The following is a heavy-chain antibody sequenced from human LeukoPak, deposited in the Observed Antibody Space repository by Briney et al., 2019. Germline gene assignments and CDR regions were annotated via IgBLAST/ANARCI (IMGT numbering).Heavy chain of an antibody. J-gene: IGHJ4*02. CDR1: GFTFSSYW. CDR2: IKQDGSEK. D-gene: IGHD3-9*01. V-gene: IGHV3-7*01. CDR3: ARVPTESYYDILTGYYATYYFDY. Sequence: GGSLRLSCAASGFTFSSYWMSWVRQAPGKGLEWVANIKQDGSEKYYVDSVKGRFTTSRDNAKNSLYLQMNSLRAEDTAVYYCARVPTESYYDILTGYYATYYFDYWGQGTLVTVSS.